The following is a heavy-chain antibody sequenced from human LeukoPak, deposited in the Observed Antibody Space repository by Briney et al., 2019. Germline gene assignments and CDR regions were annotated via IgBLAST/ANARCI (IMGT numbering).Heavy chain of an antibody. V-gene: IGHV4-39*07. Sequence: SETLSLTCTVYGGSISSTSYYWGWIRQPPGKGPEWLGSIYYSGSSYYNPSLKSRVTISVDTSKNQFSLKLSSVAASDAAVYYCARVAVDSSGPVDYWGQGTLVTVSS. CDR3: ARVAVDSSGPVDY. CDR1: GGSISSTSYY. J-gene: IGHJ4*02. CDR2: IYYSGSS. D-gene: IGHD3-22*01.